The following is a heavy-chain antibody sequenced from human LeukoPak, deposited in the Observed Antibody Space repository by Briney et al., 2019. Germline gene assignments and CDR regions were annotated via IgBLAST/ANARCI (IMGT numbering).Heavy chain of an antibody. CDR3: ARHVSYYDFWSGYLNWFDP. CDR1: GVSISSYY. V-gene: IGHV4-4*09. D-gene: IGHD3-3*01. J-gene: IGHJ5*02. Sequence: PSETLSLTCTVSGVSISSYYWSWIRQPPGKGLEWIGYIYTSGSTNYNPSLKSRVTISVDTSKNQFSLKLSSVTAADTAVYYCARHVSYYDFWSGYLNWFDPWGQGTLVTVSS. CDR2: IYTSGST.